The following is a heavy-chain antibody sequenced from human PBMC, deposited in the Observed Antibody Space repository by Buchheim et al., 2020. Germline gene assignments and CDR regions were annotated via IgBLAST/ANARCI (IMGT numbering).Heavy chain of an antibody. J-gene: IGHJ5*02. V-gene: IGHV5-51*03. CDR2: ISPGDSDT. D-gene: IGHD2-2*01. CDR1: GYSFTTYW. Sequence: EVQLVQSGAVVKKPGESLQISCKASGYSFTTYWIGWVRQMPGKGLEWMGIISPGDSDTRYSPSFQGQVTLSADKSISTAYLQWTSLKASDTAMYYCARLWVVPAAMPHRWFDPWGQGTL. CDR3: ARLWVVPAAMPHRWFDP.